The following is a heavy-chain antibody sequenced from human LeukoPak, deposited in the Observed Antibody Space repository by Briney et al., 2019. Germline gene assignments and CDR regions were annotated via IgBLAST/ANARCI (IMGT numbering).Heavy chain of an antibody. V-gene: IGHV1-8*01. CDR1: GYTFTSYD. CDR3: ARGVHTMVRGVFPADY. Sequence: ASVKVSCKASGYTFTSYDINWVRQATGQGLEWMGWMNPNSGNTGYAQKFQGRVTMTRNTSISTAYMELSSLRSEDTAVYHCARGVHTMVRGVFPADYWGQGTLVTVSS. CDR2: MNPNSGNT. D-gene: IGHD3-10*01. J-gene: IGHJ4*02.